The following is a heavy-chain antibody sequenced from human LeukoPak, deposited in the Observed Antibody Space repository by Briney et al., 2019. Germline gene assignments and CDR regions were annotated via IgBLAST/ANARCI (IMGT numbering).Heavy chain of an antibody. V-gene: IGHV3-53*01. J-gene: IGHJ4*01. CDR1: GFTVSSNY. D-gene: IGHD2-8*01. Sequence: GGSLRLSCAASGFTVSSNYMSWVRQAPGKGLEWVSVIYSGGSTYYADSVKGRFTISRDNSKNTLYLQMNSLRAEDTAVYYCARRGAHCTNGVCHPRYYFVYWGRGTLVTVSS. CDR2: IYSGGST. CDR3: ARRGAHCTNGVCHPRYYFVY.